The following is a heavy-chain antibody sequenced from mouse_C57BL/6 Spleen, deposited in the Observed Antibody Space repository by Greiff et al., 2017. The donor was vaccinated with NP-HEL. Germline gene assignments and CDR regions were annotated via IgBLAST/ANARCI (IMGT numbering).Heavy chain of an antibody. J-gene: IGHJ2*01. V-gene: IGHV1-15*01. CDR2: IDPETGGT. CDR1: GYTFTDYE. CDR3: TRLYYYGSSFLDY. Sequence: VQLQQSGAELVRPGASVTLSCKASGYTFTDYEMHWVKQTPVRGLEWIGAIDPETGGTAYNQKFKGKAILTADKSSSTAYMELRSLTSEDSAVYYCTRLYYYGSSFLDYWGQGTTLTVSS. D-gene: IGHD1-1*01.